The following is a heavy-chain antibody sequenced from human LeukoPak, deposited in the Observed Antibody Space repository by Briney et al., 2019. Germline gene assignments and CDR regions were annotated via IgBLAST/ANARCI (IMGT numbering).Heavy chain of an antibody. CDR3: AGPYSTSWYALGY. J-gene: IGHJ4*02. CDR2: INSDGSST. V-gene: IGHV3-74*01. Sequence: PGGSLRLSCAASGFTFSSYWMHWVRQAPGKGLVWVSRINSDGSSTTYADSVKGRFTISRDNAKNTLYLQMNSLRAEDTAVYYCAGPYSTSWYALGYWGQGTLVTVSS. CDR1: GFTFSSYW. D-gene: IGHD6-13*01.